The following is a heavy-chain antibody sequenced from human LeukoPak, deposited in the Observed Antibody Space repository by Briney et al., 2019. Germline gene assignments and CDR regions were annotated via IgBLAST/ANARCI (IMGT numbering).Heavy chain of an antibody. CDR1: AYTFTNYG. J-gene: IGHJ5*02. Sequence: VASVKVSCKASAYTFTNYGISWVRQAPGQGLEWMGWIRAYNGNTNYEQKVQGRVTMTTDTSTSTAYMELRSLTSDDTAVYYCARASAHWSDHWGQGTLVTVSS. CDR2: IRAYNGNT. V-gene: IGHV1-18*01. CDR3: ARASAHWSDH.